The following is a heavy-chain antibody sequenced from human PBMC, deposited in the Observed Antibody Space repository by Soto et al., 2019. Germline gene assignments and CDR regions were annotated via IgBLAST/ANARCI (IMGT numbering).Heavy chain of an antibody. J-gene: IGHJ5*02. Sequence: QITLKESGPTLVKPTQTLTLTCTFSGFSLTTSGVGVGWIRQPPGKALEWLALIYWDDDKRYSPSLKRRLTIHKDTSRNQVVLTMANMDPVDTATDYCVHRREFNTNWNEGWFDPWGQGTLVTVSS. CDR1: GFSLTTSGVG. V-gene: IGHV2-5*02. CDR3: VHRREFNTNWNEGWFDP. CDR2: IYWDDDK. D-gene: IGHD1-1*01.